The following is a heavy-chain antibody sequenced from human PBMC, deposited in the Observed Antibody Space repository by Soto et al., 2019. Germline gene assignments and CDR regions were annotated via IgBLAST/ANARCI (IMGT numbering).Heavy chain of an antibody. CDR2: IYPGDSDT. D-gene: IGHD1-26*01. V-gene: IGHV5-51*01. CDR3: ARLEPWELPGVFDY. CDR1: GYSFTSYW. J-gene: IGHJ4*02. Sequence: PXESLKISCKGSGYSFTSYWIGWVRQIPGKGLEWMGIIYPGDSDTRYSPSFQGQVTISADKSISTAYLQWSSLKASDTAMYYCARLEPWELPGVFDYWGQGTLVTVSS.